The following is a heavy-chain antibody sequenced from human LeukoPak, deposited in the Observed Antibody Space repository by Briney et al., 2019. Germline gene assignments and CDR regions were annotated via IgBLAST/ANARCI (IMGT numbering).Heavy chain of an antibody. J-gene: IGHJ4*02. CDR3: ARAQGVVPAAY. V-gene: IGHV4-59*05. Sequence: SETLSLTCTVSGGSISSYYWSWIRQPPGKGLEWIGSTYYSGSTYYNPSLKSRVTISVDTSKNQFSLKLSSVTAADTAVYYCARAQGVVPAAYWGQGTLVTVSS. CDR2: TYYSGST. CDR1: GGSISSYY. D-gene: IGHD2-2*01.